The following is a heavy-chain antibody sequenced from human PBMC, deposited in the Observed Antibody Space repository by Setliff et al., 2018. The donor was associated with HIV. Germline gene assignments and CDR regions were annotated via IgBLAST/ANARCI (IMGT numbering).Heavy chain of an antibody. Sequence: SETLSLTCTVSGGSISNYYWSWIRQSPEKGLEWIGYIHYSGSTNYNPSLKSRVTISLDTSKNQFSLKLSSVTAADTAIYYCARLRDMEWELVGLDYWGRGTLVTVSS. D-gene: IGHD1-26*01. CDR3: ARLRDMEWELVGLDY. CDR2: IHYSGST. J-gene: IGHJ4*02. CDR1: GGSISNYY. V-gene: IGHV4-59*01.